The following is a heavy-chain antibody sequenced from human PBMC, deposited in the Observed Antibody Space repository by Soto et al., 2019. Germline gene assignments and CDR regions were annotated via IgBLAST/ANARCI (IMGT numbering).Heavy chain of an antibody. CDR2: ISGSGGST. D-gene: IGHD3-10*01. Sequence: GGSLRLSCAASGVTFSSYAMSWVRQAPGKGLEWVSAISGSGGSTYYADSVKGRFTISRDNSKNTLYLQMNSLRAEDTAVYYCARDLRFVDLHYYFDSWGQGTLVTVSS. CDR1: GVTFSSYA. CDR3: ARDLRFVDLHYYFDS. J-gene: IGHJ4*02. V-gene: IGHV3-23*01.